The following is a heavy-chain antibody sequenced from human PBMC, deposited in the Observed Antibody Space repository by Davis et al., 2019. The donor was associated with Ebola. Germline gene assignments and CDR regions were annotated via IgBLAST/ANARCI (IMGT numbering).Heavy chain of an antibody. CDR1: GYTFTGYY. CDR3: ARDLRPSSSPDY. CDR2: INPNSGGT. V-gene: IGHV1-2*02. J-gene: IGHJ4*02. D-gene: IGHD5/OR15-5a*01. Sequence: ASVKVSCKASGYTFTGYYMHWVRQAPGQGLEWMGWINPNSGGTNYAQKFQGRVTMTRDTSISTAYMELSSLKSEDTAVYYCARDLRPSSSPDYWGQGTLVTVSS.